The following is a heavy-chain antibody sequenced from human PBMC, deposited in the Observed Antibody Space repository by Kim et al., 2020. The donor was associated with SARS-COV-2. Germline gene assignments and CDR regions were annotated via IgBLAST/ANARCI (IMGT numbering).Heavy chain of an antibody. CDR2: ITENGRTI. D-gene: IGHD2-8*01. CDR1: GFTFSRHE. CDR3: ARGKSVDAY. Sequence: GGSLRLSCAASGFTFSRHEMNWVRQAPGKRLEWVSYITENGRTIYYADSVKGRFTISRDNPKSSLYLQMNSLRAEDTAVYYCARGKSVDAYWGQGTLVTV. J-gene: IGHJ4*02. V-gene: IGHV3-48*03.